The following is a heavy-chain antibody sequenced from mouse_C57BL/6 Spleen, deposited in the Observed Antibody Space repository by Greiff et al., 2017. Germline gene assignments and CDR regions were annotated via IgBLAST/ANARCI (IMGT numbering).Heavy chain of an antibody. CDR1: GYTFTEYT. D-gene: IGHD2-5*01. J-gene: IGHJ2*01. Sequence: QVQLKESGAELVKPGASVKLSCKASGYTFTEYTIHWVKQRSGQGLEWIGWFYPGSGSIKYNEKFKDKATLTADKSSSTVYMELSRLTSEDSAVYFCARHEEKSYSNYAFDYWGQGTTLTVSS. V-gene: IGHV1-62-2*01. CDR3: ARHEEKSYSNYAFDY. CDR2: FYPGSGSI.